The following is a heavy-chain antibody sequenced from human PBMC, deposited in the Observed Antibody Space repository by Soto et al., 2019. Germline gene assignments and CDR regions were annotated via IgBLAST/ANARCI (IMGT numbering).Heavy chain of an antibody. D-gene: IGHD4-4*01. CDR3: VRAGSNYAS. V-gene: IGHV3-7*01. CDR1: GFTFSDSW. J-gene: IGHJ5*02. CDR2: IKPDESEK. Sequence: EVQLVESGGGLVQPGGSLRLSCTASGFTFSDSWMTWVRQAPGKGLEWVARIKPDESEKKYADSVKGRFSISRDNAKNSMYLQMDSPRGADTAVYYCVRAGSNYASWGQGTLVTVSS.